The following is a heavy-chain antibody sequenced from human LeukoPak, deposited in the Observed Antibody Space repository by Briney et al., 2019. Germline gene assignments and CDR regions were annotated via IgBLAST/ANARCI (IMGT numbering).Heavy chain of an antibody. D-gene: IGHD2-21*02. CDR2: ISTYNGNT. J-gene: IGHJ6*03. CDR3: ARRAYIVVVTAYYYYMDV. Sequence: ASVKVSCKASGYTFTSYGISWVRQAPGQGLEWMGWISTYNGNTNYAQKLQGRVTMTTDTSTSTAYMELRSLRSDDTAVYYCARRAYIVVVTAYYYYMDVWGKGTTVTVSS. V-gene: IGHV1-18*01. CDR1: GYTFTSYG.